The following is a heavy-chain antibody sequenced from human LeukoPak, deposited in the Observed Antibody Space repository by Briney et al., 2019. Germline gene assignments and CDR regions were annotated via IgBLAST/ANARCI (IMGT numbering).Heavy chain of an antibody. D-gene: IGHD3/OR15-3a*01. CDR3: ARGDYYDFYFDY. V-gene: IGHV3-7*01. Sequence: GSLRLSRVASGFTFSSRDWMTWVRQAPGKGLEWVANIKQDGSEKNYVDSVKGRFTISRDNAKNSVDLQMNSLRAEDTAVYYCARGDYYDFYFDYWGQGTLVTVSS. CDR1: GFTFSSRDW. J-gene: IGHJ4*02. CDR2: IKQDGSEK.